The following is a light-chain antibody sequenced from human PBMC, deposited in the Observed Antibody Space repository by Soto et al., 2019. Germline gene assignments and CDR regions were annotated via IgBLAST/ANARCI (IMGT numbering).Light chain of an antibody. J-gene: IGLJ1*01. Sequence: QSALTQPASVSGSPGQSITISCTGTSSDVGVYNYVSWYQQHPGKAPKLMIYEVSNRPSGVSNRFSGSKSGNTASLTISGLQAEDEADYYCSSFTSGSNVFGTGTKVTVL. CDR3: SSFTSGSNV. CDR2: EVS. V-gene: IGLV2-14*01. CDR1: SSDVGVYNY.